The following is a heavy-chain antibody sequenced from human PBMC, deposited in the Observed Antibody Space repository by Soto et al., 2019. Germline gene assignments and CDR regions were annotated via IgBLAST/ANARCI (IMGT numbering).Heavy chain of an antibody. V-gene: IGHV3-23*01. J-gene: IGHJ6*02. CDR3: AKISSAHYYYYVMGV. D-gene: IGHD3-22*01. CDR1: GFTFSDYA. CDR2: ITDSGVST. Sequence: EVQLLESGGGLVQPGGSLRLSCVASGFTFSDYAMSWVRHVPGKGLEWVSAITDSGVSTYYADSVKGRFTISRDNSKNTLFLQMNSLRGEDTAIYFCAKISSAHYYYYVMGVWGQGTTVTVSS.